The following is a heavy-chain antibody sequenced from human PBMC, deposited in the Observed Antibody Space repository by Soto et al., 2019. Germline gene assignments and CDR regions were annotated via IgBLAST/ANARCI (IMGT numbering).Heavy chain of an antibody. CDR3: AKDFRQTADFWSGYPLYYGMDV. CDR2: ISYDGSNK. J-gene: IGHJ6*02. CDR1: GFTFSSYG. D-gene: IGHD3-3*01. Sequence: GGSLRLSCAASGFTFSSYGMHWVRQAPGKGLEWVAVISYDGSNKYYADSVKGRFTISRDNSKDTLYLQMNSLRAEDTAVYYCAKDFRQTADFWSGYPLYYGMDVWGQGTTVTVS. V-gene: IGHV3-30*18.